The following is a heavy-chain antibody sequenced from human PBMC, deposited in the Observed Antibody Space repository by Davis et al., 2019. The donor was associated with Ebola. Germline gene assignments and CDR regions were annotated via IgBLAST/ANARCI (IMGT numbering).Heavy chain of an antibody. CDR2: IYYSGSI. CDR1: GGSISSYY. CDR3: ARVASYGWFDP. V-gene: IGHV4-59*01. Sequence: SETLSLTCTVSGGSISSYYWSWIRQPPGKGLEWIGYIYYSGSINYNPSLKSRVTISVDTSKNQFSLKLSSVTAADTAVYYCARVASYGWFDPWGQGTLVTVSS. D-gene: IGHD3-10*01. J-gene: IGHJ5*02.